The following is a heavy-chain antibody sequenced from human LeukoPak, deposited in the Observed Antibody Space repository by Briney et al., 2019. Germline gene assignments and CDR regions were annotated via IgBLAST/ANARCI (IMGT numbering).Heavy chain of an antibody. CDR2: INPNSGGT. D-gene: IGHD3-3*01. CDR3: ARDRTYYDFWSGSPKRNWFDP. Sequence: ASVKVSCKASGYTFTGYYMHWVRQAPGQGLEWMGWINPNSGGTNYARKFQGRVTMTRDTSISTAYMELSRLRSDDTAVYYCARDRTYYDFWSGSPKRNWFDPWGQGTLVTVSS. CDR1: GYTFTGYY. V-gene: IGHV1-2*02. J-gene: IGHJ5*02.